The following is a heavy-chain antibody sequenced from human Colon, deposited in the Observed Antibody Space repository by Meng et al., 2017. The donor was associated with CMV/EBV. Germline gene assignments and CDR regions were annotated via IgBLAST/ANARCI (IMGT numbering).Heavy chain of an antibody. CDR3: AREGVGRWSDP. V-gene: IGHV1-18*01. J-gene: IGHJ5*02. CDR1: GYSFRNYA. Sequence: KVSCKASGYSFRNYAISWVRLAPGQGLEWMGWISPYRGDTNYAQKFQGRVIMSTDTPTSTAYMELRSLRPDDTAVYYCAREGVGRWSDPWGQGTLVTVSS. CDR2: ISPYRGDT.